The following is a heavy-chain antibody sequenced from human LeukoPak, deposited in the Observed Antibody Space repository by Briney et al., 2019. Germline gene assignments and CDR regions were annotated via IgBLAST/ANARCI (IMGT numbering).Heavy chain of an antibody. D-gene: IGHD3-22*01. CDR1: GFTFSRYG. V-gene: IGHV3-21*01. CDR3: ARVRYDSSGYYSLSDY. Sequence: PGGSLRLSCAASGFTFSRYGMNWVRQAPGKGLEWVSSITSSSSYIYYADSVKGRFTISRDNAKNSLYLQMNSLRAEDTAVYYCARVRYDSSGYYSLSDYWGQGTLVTVSS. CDR2: ITSSSSYI. J-gene: IGHJ4*02.